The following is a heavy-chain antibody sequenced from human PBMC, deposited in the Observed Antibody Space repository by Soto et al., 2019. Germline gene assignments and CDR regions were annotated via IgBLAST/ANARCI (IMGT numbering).Heavy chain of an antibody. Sequence: QVQLVQSGAEVKKPGSSVKVSCKASGGTFSSYAISWVRQAPGQGLEWMGGIIPIFGTANYAQKFQGRVTIAXDESTSTADMELSSLRSEDTAVYYCASSPNYYDSSGYNFQHWGQGTLVTVSS. CDR2: IIPIFGTA. J-gene: IGHJ1*01. CDR1: GGTFSSYA. D-gene: IGHD3-22*01. CDR3: ASSPNYYDSSGYNFQH. V-gene: IGHV1-69*05.